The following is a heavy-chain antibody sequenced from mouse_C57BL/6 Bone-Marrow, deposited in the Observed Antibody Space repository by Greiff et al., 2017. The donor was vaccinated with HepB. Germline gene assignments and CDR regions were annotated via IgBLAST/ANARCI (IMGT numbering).Heavy chain of an antibody. J-gene: IGHJ4*01. V-gene: IGHV3-6*01. CDR3: ARRWGPYYAMDY. CDR2: ISYDGSI. CDR1: GYSITSGYY. D-gene: IGHD2-3*01. Sequence: EVKLEESGPGLVKPSQSLSLTCSVTGYSITSGYYWNWIRQFPGNKLEWMGYISYDGSINYNPSLKNRISITRDTSKNQFFLKLNSVTTEDTATYYCARRWGPYYAMDYWGQGTSVTVSS.